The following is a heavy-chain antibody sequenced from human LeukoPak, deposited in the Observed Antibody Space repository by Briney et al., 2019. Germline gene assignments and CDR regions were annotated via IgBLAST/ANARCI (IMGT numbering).Heavy chain of an antibody. D-gene: IGHD2/OR15-2a*01. CDR1: GGSISSYY. J-gene: IGHJ4*02. V-gene: IGHV4-59*01. CDR2: INYSGST. Sequence: SETLSLTCTVSGGSISSYYWSWIRQPPGKGLEWIGYINYSGSTNYNPSLKSRVTISVDTSKNQFSLKLTSVTAADTALYYCARDLELGYWGQGTLVTVSS. CDR3: ARDLELGY.